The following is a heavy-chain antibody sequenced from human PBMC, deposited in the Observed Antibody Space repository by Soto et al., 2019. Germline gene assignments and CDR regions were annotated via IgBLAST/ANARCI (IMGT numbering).Heavy chain of an antibody. CDR3: TRGPRPISTYTGVY. V-gene: IGHV3-74*01. D-gene: IGHD3-16*01. J-gene: IGHJ4*02. Sequence: GGSLRLSCAASGFIFKMYWMHWVRQSPGKGLVWISRIYNDGTYSDYADSVRGRFTISRDNVNDTLYLQMNNLRAEDSGLSHCTRGPRPISTYTGVYWGQGTQVTVSS. CDR1: GFIFKMYW. CDR2: IYNDGTYS.